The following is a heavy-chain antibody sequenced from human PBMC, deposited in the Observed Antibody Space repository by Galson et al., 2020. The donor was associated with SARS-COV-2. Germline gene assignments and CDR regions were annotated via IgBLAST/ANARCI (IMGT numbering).Heavy chain of an antibody. CDR3: ATAEALAEYYFDY. J-gene: IGHJ4*02. D-gene: IGHD2-15*01. V-gene: IGHV1-24*01. CDR1: GYILTELS. CDR2: FDPEHGET. Sequence: ASVKVSCKVSGYILTELSMHWVRQAPGKGLEWMGGFDPEHGETLYAPKFQGRVTMTEDTSTDTAYMQLSSLRSGDTAVYYCATAEALAEYYFDYWGQGTLVTVSS.